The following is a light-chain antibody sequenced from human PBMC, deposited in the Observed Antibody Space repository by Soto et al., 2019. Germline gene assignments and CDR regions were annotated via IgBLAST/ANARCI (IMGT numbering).Light chain of an antibody. CDR3: QQYDTSHT. CDR2: GAS. V-gene: IGKV3-20*01. CDR1: ESISKS. Sequence: EIVLTQSPGTLSLSPGEGATLSCRASESISKSLAWYQQPPGQAPRLLIYGASNRATGIPDRFSGSGSGTDFTLSISRLEPAAFALYYCQQYDTSHTFGQGTKVEIK. J-gene: IGKJ1*01.